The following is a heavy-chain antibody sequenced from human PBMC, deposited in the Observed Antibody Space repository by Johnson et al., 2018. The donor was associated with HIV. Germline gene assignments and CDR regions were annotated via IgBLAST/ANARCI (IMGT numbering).Heavy chain of an antibody. CDR1: GFTFSSYG. J-gene: IGHJ3*02. CDR2: ISFDGSNK. CDR3: ARELGYSSSNDAFDI. D-gene: IGHD6-13*01. Sequence: QVQLVESGGGVVQPGRSLRLSCAASGFTFSSYGMHWVRQAPGKGLEWVAVISFDGSNKYYADSVKGRFTISRDSSKDTLYVQMNSLRAEDTAVYYCARELGYSSSNDAFDIWGQGTMVTVSS. V-gene: IGHV3-30*19.